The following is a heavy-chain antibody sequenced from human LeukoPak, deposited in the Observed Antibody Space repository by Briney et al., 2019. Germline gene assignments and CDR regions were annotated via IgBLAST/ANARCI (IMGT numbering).Heavy chain of an antibody. V-gene: IGHV4-31*03. CDR1: GGSISSGGYY. CDR2: IYYSGST. Sequence: SETLSLTCTVSGGSISSGGYYWSWIRQHPGQGLEWIGYIYYSGSTYYNPSLKSRVTISVDTSKNQFSLKLSSVTAADTAVYYCARGLRDYGGIDYWGQGTLVTVSS. CDR3: ARGLRDYGGIDY. J-gene: IGHJ4*02. D-gene: IGHD4-23*01.